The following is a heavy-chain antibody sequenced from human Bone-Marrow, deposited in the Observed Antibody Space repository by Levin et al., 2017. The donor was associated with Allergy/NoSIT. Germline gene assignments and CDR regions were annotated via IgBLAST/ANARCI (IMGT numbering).Heavy chain of an antibody. Sequence: LSLTCAASGFTFSSYSMDWVRQAPGKGLEWVSSISSSSSYIYYADSVKGRFTISRDNAKYSLYLQMNSLRAEDTAVYYCARELGAPYFDYWGQGTLVTVSS. CDR2: ISSSSSYI. V-gene: IGHV3-21*01. CDR3: ARELGAPYFDY. D-gene: IGHD7-27*01. CDR1: GFTFSSYS. J-gene: IGHJ4*02.